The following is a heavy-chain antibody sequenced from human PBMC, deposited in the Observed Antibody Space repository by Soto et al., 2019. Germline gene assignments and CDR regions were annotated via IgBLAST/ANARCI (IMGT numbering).Heavy chain of an antibody. J-gene: IGHJ5*02. V-gene: IGHV4-38-2*02. CDR3: ARAVTTVPPSNWFDP. D-gene: IGHD4-4*01. CDR1: GYSSSGYY. CDR2: IYHSGST. Sequence: SETLSLTCIVSGYSSSGYYWGWIRQPPGKGLEWIGSIYHSGSTYYNPSLKSRVTISVDTSKNQFSLKLSSVTAADTAVYYCARAVTTVPPSNWFDPWGQGNLVTVS.